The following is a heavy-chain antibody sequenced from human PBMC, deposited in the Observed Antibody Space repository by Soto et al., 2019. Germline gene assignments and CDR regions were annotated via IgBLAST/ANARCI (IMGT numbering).Heavy chain of an antibody. CDR3: GRGQVAGGLVLAATTPSGY. Sequence: SETLSLTCAVYGGSFSGYFWSWIRKPPGKGLEWIGEINHSGSTHYNPSLTSRVTLSVATSQNQFSLKLSSVTAADTPVSFSGRGQVAGGLVLAATTPSGYWGQGTLVTVSS. CDR1: GGSFSGYF. CDR2: INHSGST. D-gene: IGHD2-15*01. V-gene: IGHV4-34*01. J-gene: IGHJ4*02.